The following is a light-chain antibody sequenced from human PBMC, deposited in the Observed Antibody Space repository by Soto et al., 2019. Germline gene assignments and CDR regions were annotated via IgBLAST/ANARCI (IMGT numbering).Light chain of an antibody. CDR2: DAS. Sequence: LQFSRSXSPLSSSVVSSAHMSCHGIPGISDVLNWYKQPQGKAPQILIYDASKLQTGVPSRFSGRGSGKDFNFTISSLKNDDSGKSYCQQFYDLTITGGQGTRREI. J-gene: IGKJ5*01. CDR3: QQFYDLTIT. CDR1: PGISDV. V-gene: IGKV1-33*01.